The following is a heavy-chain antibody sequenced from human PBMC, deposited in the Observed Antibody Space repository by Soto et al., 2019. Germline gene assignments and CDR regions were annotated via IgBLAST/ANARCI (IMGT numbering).Heavy chain of an antibody. J-gene: IGHJ3*01. CDR1: GYTLTDLS. CDR3: ATKQYYFNKRNAFDV. D-gene: IGHD3-10*01. CDR2: FDPEDGET. Sequence: QVQLVQSGAEVKKPGASVKVSCKVSGYTLTDLSMHWVRQAPGKGLEWMGGFDPEDGETIFAQNFQGRVTMTEEKYTDTAYMALSSLKSADTDMYFCATKQYYFNKRNAFDVWGQGTMVTVSS. V-gene: IGHV1-24*01.